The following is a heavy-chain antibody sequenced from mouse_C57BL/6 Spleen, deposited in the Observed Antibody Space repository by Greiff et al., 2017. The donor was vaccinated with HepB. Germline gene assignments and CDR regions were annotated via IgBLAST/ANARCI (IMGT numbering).Heavy chain of an antibody. CDR2: IDPETGGT. D-gene: IGHD2-1*01. Sequence: QVQLQQSGAELVRPGASVTLSCKASGYTFTDYEMHWVKQTPVHGLEWIGAIDPETGGTAYNQKFKGKAILTADKSSSTAYMEIRSLTSEDSAVYYCTRWGGNYAYWGQGTTLTVSS. CDR3: TRWGGNYAY. CDR1: GYTFTDYE. V-gene: IGHV1-15*01. J-gene: IGHJ2*01.